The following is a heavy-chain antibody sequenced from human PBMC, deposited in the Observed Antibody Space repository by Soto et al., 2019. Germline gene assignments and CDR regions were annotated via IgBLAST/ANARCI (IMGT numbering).Heavy chain of an antibody. CDR3: TRGYCSGGSCYYEFFFVD. CDR1: GFTFSDHW. Sequence: GGSLRLSCAASGFTFSDHWMSWVRQAPGKGLEFVANIKQDGSEDFYVDSVEGRFTISRDNANNALYLQMSSLRAEDTAVYYCTRGYCSGGSCYYEFFFVDWGHGTLVTVSS. CDR2: IKQDGSED. V-gene: IGHV3-7*03. J-gene: IGHJ4*01. D-gene: IGHD2-15*01.